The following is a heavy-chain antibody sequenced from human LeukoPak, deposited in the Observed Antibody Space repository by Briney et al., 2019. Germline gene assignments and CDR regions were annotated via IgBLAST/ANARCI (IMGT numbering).Heavy chain of an antibody. V-gene: IGHV3-7*01. CDR2: IKEDGSAK. D-gene: IGHD2-2*01. J-gene: IGHJ4*02. CDR1: GFTFDKYW. CDR3: ASEYATGLEPGWDF. Sequence: GGSLRLSCAASGFTFDKYWMCWVRQAPGKGLGWVANIKEDGSAKFYVDSVKGRFTISRDNAKNSLYLQMNSLRVDDTAVYYCASEYATGLEPGWDFWGQGVPVTVSS.